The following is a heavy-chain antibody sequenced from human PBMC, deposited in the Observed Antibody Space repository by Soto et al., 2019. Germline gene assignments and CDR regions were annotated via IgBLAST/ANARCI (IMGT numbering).Heavy chain of an antibody. CDR1: GFTFSSYA. D-gene: IGHD2-15*01. V-gene: IGHV3-23*01. Sequence: PGGSLRLSCAASGFTFSSYAMSWVRQAPGKGLEWVSAISGSGGSTYYADSVKGRFTISRDNSKNTLYLQMNSLRAEDTAVYYCAKIQDDIEVVVTATPYWYFDLWGRGTLVTVSS. CDR3: AKIQDDIEVVVTATPYWYFDL. CDR2: ISGSGGST. J-gene: IGHJ2*01.